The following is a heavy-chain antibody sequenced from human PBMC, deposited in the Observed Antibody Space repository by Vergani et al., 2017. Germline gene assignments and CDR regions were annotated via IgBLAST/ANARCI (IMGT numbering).Heavy chain of an antibody. CDR2: INPSGGST. CDR1: GYTFTSYY. Sequence: QVQLVQSGAEVKKPGASVKVSCKASGYTFTSYYMHWVRQAPGQGLEWMGIINPSGGSTSYAQKFQGRVTMTRDTSTSTVYMELSSLRSEDTAVYYCARGSGGYSSGPVDYGMDVWGQGTTVTGSS. CDR3: ARGSGGYSSGPVDYGMDV. V-gene: IGHV1-46*01. J-gene: IGHJ6*02. D-gene: IGHD5-18*01.